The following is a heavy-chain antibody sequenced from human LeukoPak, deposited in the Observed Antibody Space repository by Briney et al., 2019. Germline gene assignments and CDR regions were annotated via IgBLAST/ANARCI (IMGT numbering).Heavy chain of an antibody. CDR3: ARSSSGWEGCFDY. Sequence: GGSLRLSRAASGFTFSSYWMSWVRQAPGKGLEWVANIKQDGSEKYYVDSVKGRFTISRDNAKNSLYLQMNSLRAEDTAVYYCARSSSGWEGCFDYWGQGTLVTVSS. CDR2: IKQDGSEK. J-gene: IGHJ4*02. V-gene: IGHV3-7*01. D-gene: IGHD6-19*01. CDR1: GFTFSSYW.